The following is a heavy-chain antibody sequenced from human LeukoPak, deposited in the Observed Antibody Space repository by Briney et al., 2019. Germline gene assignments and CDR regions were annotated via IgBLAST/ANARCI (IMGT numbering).Heavy chain of an antibody. Sequence: ASVKVSCKASGYTFTGYYMHWVRQAPGQGLEWMGWINPNSGGTNYAQKFQGRVTMTRDTSISTAYMELSRLRSDDTAVYYCARVRSNYDILTGLDYWGQGTLVTVSS. J-gene: IGHJ4*02. CDR3: ARVRSNYDILTGLDY. D-gene: IGHD3-9*01. CDR1: GYTFTGYY. V-gene: IGHV1-2*02. CDR2: INPNSGGT.